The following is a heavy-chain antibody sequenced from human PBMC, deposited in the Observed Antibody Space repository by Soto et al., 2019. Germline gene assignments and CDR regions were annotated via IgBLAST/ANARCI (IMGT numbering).Heavy chain of an antibody. D-gene: IGHD2-2*01. CDR2: IYYSGST. V-gene: IGHV4-31*03. J-gene: IGHJ1*01. Sequence: SETLSLTCTVSGGSISSGGYYWSWIRQHPGKGLEWIGYIYYSGSTYYNPSLKSRVTISVDTSKNQFSLKLSSVTAADTAVYYCAREGLGYCSSTSCFPGKYFQHWGQGTLVTVSS. CDR1: GGSISSGGYY. CDR3: AREGLGYCSSTSCFPGKYFQH.